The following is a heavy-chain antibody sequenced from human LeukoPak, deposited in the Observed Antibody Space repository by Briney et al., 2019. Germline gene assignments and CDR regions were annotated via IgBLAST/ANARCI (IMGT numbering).Heavy chain of an antibody. Sequence: RRSLRLSCAASGFTFSSYGMHWVRQAPGKGLGWVAVISYDGSNKYYADSVKGRFTISRDNSKNTLYLQMNSLRAEDTAVYYCAKDRGRTTVTRDYYYGMDVWGQGTTVTVSS. CDR1: GFTFSSYG. D-gene: IGHD4-17*01. CDR2: ISYDGSNK. J-gene: IGHJ6*02. V-gene: IGHV3-30*18. CDR3: AKDRGRTTVTRDYYYGMDV.